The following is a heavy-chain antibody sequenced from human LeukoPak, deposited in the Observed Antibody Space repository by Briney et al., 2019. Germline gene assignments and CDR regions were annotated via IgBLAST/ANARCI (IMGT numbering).Heavy chain of an antibody. J-gene: IGHJ4*02. CDR2: IYTSGST. V-gene: IGHV4-4*07. D-gene: IGHD2/OR15-2a*01. Sequence: SETLSLTCAVYGGSFSSYYWSWIRQPAGKGLEWIGRIYTSGSTNYNPSLKSRVTMSVDTSKNQFSLKLSSVTAADTAVYYCARDTTHTGEYFDYWGQGTLVTVSS. CDR3: ARDTTHTGEYFDY. CDR1: GGSFSSYY.